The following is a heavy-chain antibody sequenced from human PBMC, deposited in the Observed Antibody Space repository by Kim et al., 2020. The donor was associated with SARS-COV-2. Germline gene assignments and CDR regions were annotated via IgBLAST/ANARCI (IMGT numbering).Heavy chain of an antibody. CDR2: IGTAGDT. V-gene: IGHV3-13*04. CDR3: AAGYSSGWYRY. D-gene: IGHD6-19*01. CDR1: GFTFSSYD. Sequence: GGSLRLSCAASGFTFSSYDMHLVRQATGKGLEWVSAIGTAGDTYYPGSVKGRFTISRENAKNSLYLQMNSLRAGDTAVYYCAAGYSSGWYRYWGQGTLVTVSS. J-gene: IGHJ4*02.